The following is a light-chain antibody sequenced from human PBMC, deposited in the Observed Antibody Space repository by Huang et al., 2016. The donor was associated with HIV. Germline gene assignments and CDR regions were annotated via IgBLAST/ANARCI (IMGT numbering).Light chain of an antibody. Sequence: DVVMTQSPLSLPVTLGRPASISCRSSQTLVHSDGNHDLNWFQQRPGQSPRRLIYKVSNRDSGVPDRFSGSGSGTDFTLKISRVEAEDVGVYYCMQGTHWPLFGQGTKLEIK. J-gene: IGKJ2*01. CDR1: QTLVHSDGNHD. CDR2: KVS. CDR3: MQGTHWPL. V-gene: IGKV2-30*02.